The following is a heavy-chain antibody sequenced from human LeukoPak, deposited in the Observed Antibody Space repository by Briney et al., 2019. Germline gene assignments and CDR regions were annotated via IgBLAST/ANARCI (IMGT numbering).Heavy chain of an antibody. J-gene: IGHJ5*02. Sequence: GASVKVSCKASGYTFTGYYMHWVRQAPGQGLEWMGWINPNSGGTNYAQKFQGKVTMTRGTSISTAYMELSRLRSDDTAVYYCARSDNWNHKFDPWGQGTLVTVSS. CDR1: GYTFTGYY. V-gene: IGHV1-2*02. CDR3: ARSDNWNHKFDP. D-gene: IGHD1-20*01. CDR2: INPNSGGT.